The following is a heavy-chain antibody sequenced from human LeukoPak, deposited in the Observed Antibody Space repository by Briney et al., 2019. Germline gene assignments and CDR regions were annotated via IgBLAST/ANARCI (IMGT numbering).Heavy chain of an antibody. D-gene: IGHD6-13*01. V-gene: IGHV4-38-2*02. CDR2: IYHSGST. J-gene: IGHJ3*02. CDR1: GYSISSGYY. Sequence: SETLSLTCTVSGYSISSGYYWSWIRQPPGKGLEWIGSIYHSGSTYYNPSLKSRVTISVDTSKNQFSLKLSSVTAADTAVYYCARTNAGAFDIWGQGTMVTVSS. CDR3: ARTNAGAFDI.